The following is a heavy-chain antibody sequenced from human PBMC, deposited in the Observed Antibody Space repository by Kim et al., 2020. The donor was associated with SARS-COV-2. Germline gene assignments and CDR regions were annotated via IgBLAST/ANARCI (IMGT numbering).Heavy chain of an antibody. CDR3: ARHLDDSSGYYYYGMDV. V-gene: IGHV5-51*01. CDR1: GYSFTSYW. J-gene: IGHJ6*02. CDR2: IYPGDSDT. D-gene: IGHD3-22*01. Sequence: GASLQISCKGSGYSFTSYWIGWVRQMPGKGLEWMGIIYPGDSDTRYSPSFQGQVTISADKSISTAYLQWSSLKASDTAMYYCARHLDDSSGYYYYGMDVWGQGTTVTVSS.